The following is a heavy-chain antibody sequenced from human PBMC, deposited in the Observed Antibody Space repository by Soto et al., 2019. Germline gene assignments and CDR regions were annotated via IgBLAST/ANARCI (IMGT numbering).Heavy chain of an antibody. CDR3: SSEGDYPYFSY. D-gene: IGHD4-17*01. CDR2: IYSSGTT. J-gene: IGHJ4*02. Sequence: EVHLVESGGGLVQPGGSLRLSCAASGFTVSSNGLSWVRQAPGKGLEWVSLIYSSGTTSYADSVKGRFTISRHNSMNTLYLQMNCLSAEATAVYYFSSEGDYPYFSYCCQFILVAVSS. V-gene: IGHV3-53*04. CDR1: GFTVSSNG.